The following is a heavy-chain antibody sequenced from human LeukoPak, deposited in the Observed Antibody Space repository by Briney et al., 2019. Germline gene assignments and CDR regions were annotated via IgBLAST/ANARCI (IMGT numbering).Heavy chain of an antibody. D-gene: IGHD3-22*01. J-gene: IGHJ4*02. V-gene: IGHV3-21*01. CDR1: GFTFSSYS. CDR3: ARNRYYYDSSGYYPVDY. CDR2: ISSSSRYI. Sequence: GVPLRLSCAASGFTFSSYSMNWLRQAPGKGLEWVSYISSSSRYIYYADSVKCRFTIYRDNAKNSLFLQMNSLRAEDTAIYYCARNRYYYDSSGYYPVDYWGQGTLVTVSS.